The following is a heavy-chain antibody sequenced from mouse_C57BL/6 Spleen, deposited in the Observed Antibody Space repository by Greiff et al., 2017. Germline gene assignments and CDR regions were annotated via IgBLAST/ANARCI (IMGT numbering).Heavy chain of an antibody. CDR2: IDPETGGT. J-gene: IGHJ2*01. Sequence: QVHVKQSGAELVRPGASVTLSCKASGYTFTDYEMHWVKQTPVHGLEWIGAIDPETGGTAYNQKFKGKAILTADKSSSTAYMELRSLTSEDSAVYYCTRESMVTTREYYFDYWGQGTTLTVSS. D-gene: IGHD2-2*01. CDR1: GYTFTDYE. CDR3: TRESMVTTREYYFDY. V-gene: IGHV1-15*01.